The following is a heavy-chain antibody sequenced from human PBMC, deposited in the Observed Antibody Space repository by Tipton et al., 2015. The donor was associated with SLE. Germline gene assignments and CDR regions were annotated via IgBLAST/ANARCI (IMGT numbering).Heavy chain of an antibody. CDR3: ARAALPNYFDY. V-gene: IGHV4-38-2*01. J-gene: IGHJ4*02. Sequence: TLSLPCAVSGYSISSGYYWGRIRQPPGKGLEWIWSIYYSGSTYYNPSLKSRVTISVDTSKNQFSLKLSSVTAADTAVYYCARAALPNYFDYWGQGTMVTVSS. CDR2: IYYSGST. CDR1: GYSISSGYY. D-gene: IGHD6-13*01.